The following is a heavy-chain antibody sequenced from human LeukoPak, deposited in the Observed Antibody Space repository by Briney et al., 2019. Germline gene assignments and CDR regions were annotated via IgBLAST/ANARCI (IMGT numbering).Heavy chain of an antibody. J-gene: IGHJ4*02. CDR3: ASPDGSGIDY. Sequence: PGGSLRLSCAASGFTFSSYSMNWVRQAPGKGLEWIGEINHSGSTNYNPSLKSRVTISVDTSKNQFSLKLSSVTAADTAVYYCASPDGSGIDYWGQGTLVTVSS. D-gene: IGHD3-10*01. CDR1: GFTFSSYS. CDR2: INHSGST. V-gene: IGHV4-34*01.